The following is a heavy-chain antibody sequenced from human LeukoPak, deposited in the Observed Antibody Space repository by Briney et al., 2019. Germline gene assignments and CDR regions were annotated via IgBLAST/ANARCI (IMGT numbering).Heavy chain of an antibody. V-gene: IGHV4-34*01. CDR3: AFALNYYDSSGFDY. Sequence: SETLSLTCAVYGGSFSGYYWSWIRQPPGKGLEWIGEINHSGSTDYNPSLKSRVTISVDTSKTQFSLKLSSVTAADTAVYYCAFALNYYDSSGFDYWGQGTLVTVSS. D-gene: IGHD3-22*01. CDR1: GGSFSGYY. CDR2: INHSGST. J-gene: IGHJ4*02.